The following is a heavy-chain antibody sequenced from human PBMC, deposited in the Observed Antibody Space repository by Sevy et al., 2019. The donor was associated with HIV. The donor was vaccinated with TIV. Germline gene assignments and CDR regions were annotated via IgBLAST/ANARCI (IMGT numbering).Heavy chain of an antibody. CDR2: ISADRVNS. CDR3: ARDLGGYGGNSIDY. V-gene: IGHV1-18*01. D-gene: IGHD2-21*02. J-gene: IGHJ4*02. Sequence: ASVKVSCKASGYPFSSYGISWVRQAPGQGLEWMGWISADRVNSNYAQNLQGRVTMTTDTSTGTAYMELRSLRFDDTAVYYCARDLGGYGGNSIDYWGQGTLVTVSS. CDR1: GYPFSSYG.